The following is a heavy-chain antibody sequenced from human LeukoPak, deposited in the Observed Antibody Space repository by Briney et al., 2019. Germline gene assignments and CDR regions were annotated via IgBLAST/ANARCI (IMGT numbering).Heavy chain of an antibody. CDR1: GFTFSSYS. V-gene: IGHV3-21*01. Sequence: GGSLRLSCAASGFTFSSYSMNWVRQAPGKGLEWVSSISSSSSYIYYADSVKGRFTISRDNAKNSLYLQMNSLTAEDTAVYYCARDQAVVTAMNAFDIWGQGTMVTVSS. J-gene: IGHJ3*02. CDR2: ISSSSSYI. CDR3: ARDQAVVTAMNAFDI. D-gene: IGHD2-21*02.